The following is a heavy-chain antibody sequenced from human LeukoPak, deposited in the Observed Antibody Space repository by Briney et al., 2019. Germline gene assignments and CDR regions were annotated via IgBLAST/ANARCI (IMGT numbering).Heavy chain of an antibody. D-gene: IGHD3-16*01. CDR3: VRDGGGFDY. CDR2: IKQDGSEQ. CDR1: GFTFSTYW. V-gene: IGHV3-7*04. J-gene: IGHJ4*02. Sequence: GGSLRLSCAASGFTFSTYWMTWVRQAPGKGLEWVANIKQDGSEQYYVDSVKGRFTISRDNAKNSLYLQMNSLRAEDTAVYYCVRDGGGFDYWGQGTLVTVSS.